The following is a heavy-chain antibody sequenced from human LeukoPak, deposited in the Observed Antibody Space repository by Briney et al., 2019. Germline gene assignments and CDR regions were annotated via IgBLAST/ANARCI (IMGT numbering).Heavy chain of an antibody. V-gene: IGHV1-69*04. D-gene: IGHD3-10*01. CDR2: IIPILGIA. J-gene: IGHJ6*02. Sequence: GASVKVSCKASGGTFSSYAISWVRQAPGQGLGWMGRIIPILGIANYAQKFQGRVTITADKSTSTAYMELSSLRSEDTAVYYCARDRSYYGSGSSMDVWGQGTTVTVSS. CDR3: ARDRSYYGSGSSMDV. CDR1: GGTFSSYA.